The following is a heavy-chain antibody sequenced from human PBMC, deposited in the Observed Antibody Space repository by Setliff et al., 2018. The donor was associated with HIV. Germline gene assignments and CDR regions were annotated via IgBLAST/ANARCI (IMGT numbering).Heavy chain of an antibody. D-gene: IGHD2-21*02. J-gene: IGHJ4*02. Sequence: PSETLSLTCAVYGGSFSGYYWSRIRQSPGKGLEWIGEIIYNGGTNYNPSLKSRVSISLDTSKNQFSLKLTSVTAADTAIYYCARGEGLCGGGDCFPLAYFDYWGQGTLVTVSS. CDR1: GGSFSGYY. V-gene: IGHV4-34*01. CDR3: ARGEGLCGGGDCFPLAYFDY. CDR2: IIYNGGT.